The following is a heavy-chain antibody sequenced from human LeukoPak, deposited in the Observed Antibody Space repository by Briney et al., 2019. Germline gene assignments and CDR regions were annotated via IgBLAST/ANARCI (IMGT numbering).Heavy chain of an antibody. Sequence: SETLSLTCTVSGGSISSYYWGWIRQPPGKGLEWIGYIYYSGSTNYNPSLKSRVTISVDTSKNQFSLKLSSVTAADTAVYYCARGIERVNWFDPWGQGTLVTVSS. CDR3: ARGIERVNWFDP. V-gene: IGHV4-59*12. CDR1: GGSISSYY. D-gene: IGHD6-25*01. CDR2: IYYSGST. J-gene: IGHJ5*02.